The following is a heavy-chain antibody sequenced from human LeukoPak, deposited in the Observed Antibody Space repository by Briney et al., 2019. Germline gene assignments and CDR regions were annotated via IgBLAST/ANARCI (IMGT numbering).Heavy chain of an antibody. CDR2: INAGNGNT. D-gene: IGHD3-3*01. V-gene: IGHV1-3*01. J-gene: IGHJ4*02. CDR1: GYTFTSYA. Sequence: ASVKVSCKASGYTFTSYAMHWVRQAPGQRLEWMGWINAGNGNTKYSQKLQGRVTITRDTSASTAYMELSSLRSEDTAVYYCASSYYDFWSGYYAPFDYWGQGTLVTVSS. CDR3: ASSYYDFWSGYYAPFDY.